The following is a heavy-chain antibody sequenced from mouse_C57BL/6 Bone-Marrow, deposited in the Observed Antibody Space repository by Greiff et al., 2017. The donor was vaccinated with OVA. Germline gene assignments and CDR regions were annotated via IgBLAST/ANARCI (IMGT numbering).Heavy chain of an antibody. J-gene: IGHJ3*01. CDR2: IYPGSGNT. D-gene: IGHD1-3*01. CDR3: AREVYPWFAY. CDR1: GYSFTSYY. V-gene: IGHV1-66*01. Sequence: QVQLQQSGPELVKPGASVKISCKASGYSFTSYYIHWVKQRPGQGLEWIGWIYPGSGNTKYNEKFKGKATLTADTSSSTAYMQLSSLTSEDSAVYYCAREVYPWFAYWGQGTLVTVSA.